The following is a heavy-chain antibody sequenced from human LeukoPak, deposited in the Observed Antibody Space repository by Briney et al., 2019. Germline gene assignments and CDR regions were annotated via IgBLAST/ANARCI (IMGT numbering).Heavy chain of an antibody. CDR3: ARQTDSWRH. D-gene: IGHD3-3*01. CDR1: GDSVSSNSSS. J-gene: IGHJ4*02. CDR2: VYYWSGWHY. V-gene: IGHV6-1*01. Sequence: SQTLSLTCDISGDSVSSNSSSWNWIRQSPSRGLEWLGRVYYWSGWHYIYAPSVEGRITISPDTSKNQFSLQLHSVTSDDTATYYCARQTDSWRHWGQGTPVTVSS.